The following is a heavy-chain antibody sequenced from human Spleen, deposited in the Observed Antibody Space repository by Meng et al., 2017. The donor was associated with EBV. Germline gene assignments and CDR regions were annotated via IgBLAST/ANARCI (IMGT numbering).Heavy chain of an antibody. D-gene: IGHD4-17*01. CDR3: ARGGGYGDYEGWFDP. CDR2: IYQSGSA. J-gene: IGHJ5*02. Sequence: LQLQASGSGLVTPSQTLSLTRAVSGGSIHNGGYSWSWIRQPPGKGLDWIGYIYQSGSAYYNPSLKSRVTMSVDMSKNQFSLKLSSVTAADTAVYYCARGGGYGDYEGWFDPWGQGTLVTVSS. V-gene: IGHV4-30-2*01. CDR1: GGSIHNGGYS.